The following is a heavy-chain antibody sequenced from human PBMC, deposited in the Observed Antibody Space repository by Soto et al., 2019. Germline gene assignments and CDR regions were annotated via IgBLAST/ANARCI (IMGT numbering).Heavy chain of an antibody. CDR1: GYTFTSYD. CDR3: ARGGLWFGANASDI. Sequence: GASVKVSCKASGYTFTSYDINWVRQATGQGLEWMGWMNPNGGNTGYAQKFQGRVTMTRNTSISTAYMELSSLRSEDTAVYYCARGGLWFGANASDIWGQGTMVTVSS. V-gene: IGHV1-8*01. CDR2: MNPNGGNT. J-gene: IGHJ3*02. D-gene: IGHD3-10*01.